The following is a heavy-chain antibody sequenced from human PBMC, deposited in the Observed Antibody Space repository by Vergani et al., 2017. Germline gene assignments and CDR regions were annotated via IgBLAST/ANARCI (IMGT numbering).Heavy chain of an antibody. V-gene: IGHV1-2*02. D-gene: IGHD2-15*01. J-gene: IGHJ6*02. CDR2: INPKNGDT. Sequence: QVQLVQSGAEVKKPGASVKVSCRASGYTFTRYYIHWVRQAPGQGLEWMGWINPKNGDTNYVQRFQNRVTLSRDTSIATAYMELSRLRSDDTAVYFCARDLSYCSGGICYPGYYYYGLDIWGQGTKVTV. CDR3: ARDLSYCSGGICYPGYYYYGLDI. CDR1: GYTFTRYY.